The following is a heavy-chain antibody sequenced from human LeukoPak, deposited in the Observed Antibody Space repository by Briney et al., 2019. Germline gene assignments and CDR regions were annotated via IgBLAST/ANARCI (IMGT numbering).Heavy chain of an antibody. CDR3: AKRGVVIRVILVGLHKEAYYFDS. V-gene: IGHV3-23*01. CDR1: GITLSNYG. D-gene: IGHD3-22*01. CDR2: ISGSGGST. Sequence: GGSLTLSCAVSGITLSNYGMSWVRQAPGKGLEWVAGISGSGGSTNYADSVKGRFTISRDNPKNTLFLQMNSLRAEDTAVYFCAKRGVVIRVILVGLHKEAYYFDSWGQGALVTVSS. J-gene: IGHJ4*02.